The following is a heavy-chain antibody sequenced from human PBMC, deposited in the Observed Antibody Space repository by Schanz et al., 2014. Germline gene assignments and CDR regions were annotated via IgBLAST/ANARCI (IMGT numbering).Heavy chain of an antibody. V-gene: IGHV3-48*04. D-gene: IGHD6-19*01. CDR1: GFTFSSYA. CDR2: ISSGGSSV. CDR3: ARGSQWLVMGMTNYFDY. J-gene: IGHJ4*02. Sequence: EVQLVESGGGSVQPGGSLRLSCAASGFTFSSYAMSWVRQAPGKGLEWVSTISSGGSSVYYVESVKGRFTISRDNAKNSLYLQMNSLRAEDTAVYYCARGSQWLVMGMTNYFDYWGQGSLVTVSS.